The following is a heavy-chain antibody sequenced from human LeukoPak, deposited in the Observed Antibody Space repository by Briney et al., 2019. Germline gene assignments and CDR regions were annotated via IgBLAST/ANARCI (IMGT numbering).Heavy chain of an antibody. D-gene: IGHD3-10*01. J-gene: IGHJ4*02. V-gene: IGHV4-34*01. CDR3: ASRLWFGES. CDR1: GGSFSGYY. CDR2: INHSGST. Sequence: PSETLSLTCAVYGGSFSGYYWSWIRQPPGKGLEWIGEINHSGSTNYNPSLKSRVTMSVDTSKNQFSLKLSSVTAADTAVYYCASRLWFGESWGQGTLVTVSS.